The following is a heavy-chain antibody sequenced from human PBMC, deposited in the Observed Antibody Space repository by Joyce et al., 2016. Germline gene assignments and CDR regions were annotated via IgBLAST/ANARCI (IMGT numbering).Heavy chain of an antibody. J-gene: IGHJ4*02. CDR3: ARAPIAAAGPGEFDY. D-gene: IGHD6-13*01. CDR2: IIPIFNTT. CDR1: GGTFSNYS. V-gene: IGHV1-69*01. Sequence: QVQLVQSGAEVKKPGSSVKVSCKSSGGTFSNYSITWVRQAPGQGLECMVGIIPIFNTTNYAQKFQGRVTITADESTSTAYMELSSLRYEDTAMYYCARAPIAAAGPGEFDYWGQGTLITVSS.